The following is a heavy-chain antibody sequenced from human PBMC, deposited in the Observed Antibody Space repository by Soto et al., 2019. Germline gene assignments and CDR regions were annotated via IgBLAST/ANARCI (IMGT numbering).Heavy chain of an antibody. V-gene: IGHV1-69*11. D-gene: IGHD3-10*01. CDR2: INPLLGST. CDR1: GGIFNSYG. CDR3: AKIRCGVYTT. Sequence: QVHLVQSGAEVKKPGSSVKVSCNPSGGIFNSYGISWVRQGPGQGLQWMGGINPLLGSTNYAEKFQGRHTITADDSRRTVYMELNNLRPEDTATYFCAKIRCGVYTTWGQGTLVTVSS. J-gene: IGHJ5*02.